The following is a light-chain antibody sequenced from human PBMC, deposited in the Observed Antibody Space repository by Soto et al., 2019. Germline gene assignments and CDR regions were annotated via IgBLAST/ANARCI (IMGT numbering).Light chain of an antibody. J-gene: IGKJ4*01. V-gene: IGKV2-30*01. CDR2: KVS. CDR3: MQGTHWPLT. Sequence: VVMTQSPLSLPVTLGQPASISCNSSQSLLYSDGNTYLIWFQQRPGQAPRRLLYKVSNRDSGVPDRFSCSGSGTDFTLTISRVAAEEVGVYYCMQGTHWPLTFGGGTQVEIK. CDR1: QSLLYSDGNTY.